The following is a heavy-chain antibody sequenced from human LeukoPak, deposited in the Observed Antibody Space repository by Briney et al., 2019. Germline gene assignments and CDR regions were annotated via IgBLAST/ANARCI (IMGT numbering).Heavy chain of an antibody. CDR1: GFTVSSNY. CDR3: AKDGIYGSGSALGLFDY. D-gene: IGHD3-10*01. V-gene: IGHV3-21*04. Sequence: GGSLRLSCAASGFTVSSNYMSWVRQAPGKGLEWVSSISSSSSYIYYADSVKGRFTISRDNAKNSLYLQMNSLRAEDAAVYYCAKDGIYGSGSALGLFDYWGQGTLVTVSS. J-gene: IGHJ4*02. CDR2: ISSSSSYI.